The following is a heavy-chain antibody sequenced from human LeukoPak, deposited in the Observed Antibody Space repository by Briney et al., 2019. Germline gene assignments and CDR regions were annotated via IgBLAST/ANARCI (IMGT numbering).Heavy chain of an antibody. V-gene: IGHV3-7*01. D-gene: IGHD3-10*01. CDR3: ARDPDYYGSGILDY. J-gene: IGHJ4*02. CDR1: GFTFSAYW. Sequence: PGGSLRLSCAASGFTFSAYWTTWVRQAPGKGLEWVANINEGGNVKFYVDSVKGRFTISRDNTKISLYLQMYSLRAEDTAVYYCARDPDYYGSGILDYWGQGTLVTVSS. CDR2: INEGGNVK.